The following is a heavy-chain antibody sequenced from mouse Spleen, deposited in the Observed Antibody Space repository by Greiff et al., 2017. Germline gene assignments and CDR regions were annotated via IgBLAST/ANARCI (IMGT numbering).Heavy chain of an antibody. CDR3: ARGDSVVANPSFDY. Sequence: EVQLQQPGAELVRPGASVKMSCKASGYTFTSYVMHWVKQKPGQGLEWIGYINPYNDGTKYNEKFKGKATLTSDKSSSTAYMELSSLTSEDSAVYYCARGDSVVANPSFDYWGQGTTLTVSS. D-gene: IGHD1-1*01. J-gene: IGHJ2*01. V-gene: IGHV1-14*01. CDR1: GYTFTSYV. CDR2: INPYNDGT.